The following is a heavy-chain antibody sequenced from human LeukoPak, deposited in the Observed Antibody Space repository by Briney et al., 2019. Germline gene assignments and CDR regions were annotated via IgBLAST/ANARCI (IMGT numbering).Heavy chain of an antibody. CDR1: GGSISSYY. V-gene: IGHV4-59*01. J-gene: IGHJ2*01. D-gene: IGHD6-6*01. CDR3: AREAPISSIAAKTQYWYFDL. CDR2: IYYSGST. Sequence: SETLSLTCTVSGGSISSYYWSWLRQPPGKGLEWIGYIYYSGSTNYNPSLKSRVTISVDTSKNQFSLKLSSVTAADTAVYYCAREAPISSIAAKTQYWYFDLWGRGTLVTVSS.